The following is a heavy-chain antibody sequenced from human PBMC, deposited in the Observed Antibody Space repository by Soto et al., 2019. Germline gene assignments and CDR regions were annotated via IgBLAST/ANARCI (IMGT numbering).Heavy chain of an antibody. Sequence: EVQLLESGGGLVQPGGSLRLSCAASGFTFTNYAMNWIRQAPGKGLEWVSVISGSGGRTYYADSVKGRFTISRDNSKSTLYLQMNSLRAEDTAVYYCAKDGNREHYYDNSGFYGMDVWGQGTTVTVSS. D-gene: IGHD3-22*01. CDR3: AKDGNREHYYDNSGFYGMDV. CDR2: ISGSGGRT. CDR1: GFTFTNYA. J-gene: IGHJ6*02. V-gene: IGHV3-23*01.